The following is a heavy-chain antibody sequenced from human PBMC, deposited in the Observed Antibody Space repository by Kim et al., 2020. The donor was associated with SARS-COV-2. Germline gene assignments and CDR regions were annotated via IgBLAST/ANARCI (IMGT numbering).Heavy chain of an antibody. CDR2: T. D-gene: IGHD1-1*01. Sequence: TNTHPTLKMRVTISVGTSKNQFSRKLSSVTAADAAVYYCARAQGTPAFDIWGQVTMVTVSS. CDR3: ARAQGTPAFDI. V-gene: IGHV4-59*01. J-gene: IGHJ3*02.